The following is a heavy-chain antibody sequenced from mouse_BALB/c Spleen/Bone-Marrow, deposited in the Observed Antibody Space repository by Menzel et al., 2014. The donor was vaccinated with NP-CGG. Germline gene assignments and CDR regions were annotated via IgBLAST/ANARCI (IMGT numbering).Heavy chain of an antibody. D-gene: IGHD1-1*01. CDR3: ARVYGWYFDV. CDR1: GFTFSSYG. Sequence: EVKLVESGGGLVQPGGSLKLSCVASGFTFSSYGMSWVRQTPDKRLELVATINNNGGSTYYLDSVRGQFTISRDNAKNTLYLQMSSLKSEDTAMYYCARVYGWYFDVWGAGTTVTVSS. CDR2: INNNGGST. J-gene: IGHJ1*01. V-gene: IGHV5-6-3*01.